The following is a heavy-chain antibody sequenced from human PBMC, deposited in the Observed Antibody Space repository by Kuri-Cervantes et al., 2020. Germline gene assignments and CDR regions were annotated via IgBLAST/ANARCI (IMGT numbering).Heavy chain of an antibody. V-gene: IGHV4-34*01. CDR1: GGSFSGYY. D-gene: IGHD5-18*01. J-gene: IGHJ5*02. CDR2: ISHTGST. CDR3: ARGRPRRGYSYGGNWFGP. Sequence: GSLRLSCAAYGGSFSGYYWSWIRQPPGKGLEWIGEISHTGSTNYSPSLKSPVTISLDSSKNQFSLKLSSVTAADTAVYYCARGRPRRGYSYGGNWFGPWGQGTLVTVSS.